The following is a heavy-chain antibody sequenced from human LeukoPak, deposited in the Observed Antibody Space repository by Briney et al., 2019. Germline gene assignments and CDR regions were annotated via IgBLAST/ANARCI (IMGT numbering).Heavy chain of an antibody. CDR1: GGSISSSSYY. J-gene: IGHJ6*02. CDR3: ASTKTSYGTDV. CDR2: IYYSGST. V-gene: IGHV4-39*01. Sequence: PSETLSLTCTVSGGSISSSSYYWGWIRQPPGKGLEWIGSIYYSGSTYYNPSLKSRVTISVDTSKNQFSLKLSSVTAADTAVYYCASTKTSYGTDVWGQGTTVTVSS.